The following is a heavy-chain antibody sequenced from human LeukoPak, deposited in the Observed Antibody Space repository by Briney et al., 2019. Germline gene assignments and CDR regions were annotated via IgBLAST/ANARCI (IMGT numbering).Heavy chain of an antibody. CDR1: GDSVSANSVG. CDR2: TYYRSKWSN. Sequence: SQTLSLTCVISGDSVSANSVGWRWIRQSPSRGLEWLGKTYYRSKWSNDYAVPVKSRITINPDTSKSQFSLQLNSVTPDDTAVYYCARSRNYAMDVWGQGTTATVSS. V-gene: IGHV6-1*01. CDR3: ARSRNYAMDV. J-gene: IGHJ6*02.